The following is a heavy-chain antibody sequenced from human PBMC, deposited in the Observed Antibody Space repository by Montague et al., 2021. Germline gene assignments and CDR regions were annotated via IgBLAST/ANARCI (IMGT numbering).Heavy chain of an antibody. CDR2: VRHIGST. CDR3: ASDRGPFDY. J-gene: IGHJ4*02. D-gene: IGHD3-10*01. V-gene: IGHV4-34*01. CDR1: GGSLSEYY. Sequence: SETLSLTCGVYGGSLSEYYWTWIRQSPEKGLEWIGEVRHIGSTSYNPSLKSRVTMSVDKSKNQFSLKLGSVTAADTAVYYCASDRGPFDYWGQGTVVTVSS.